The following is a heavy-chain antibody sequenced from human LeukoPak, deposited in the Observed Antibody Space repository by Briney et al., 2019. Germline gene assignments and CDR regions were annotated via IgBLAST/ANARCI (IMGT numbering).Heavy chain of an antibody. V-gene: IGHV4-59*08. D-gene: IGHD6-6*01. Sequence: SETLSLTCTVSGGSISSYYWSWIRQPPGKGREGIGYIYYSGSTNYNPSLKSRVTISVDTSKNQFSLTLSSVTAADTAVYYCARLLAEGSSYYFDYWGQGTLVTVSS. CDR2: IYYSGST. J-gene: IGHJ4*02. CDR1: GGSISSYY. CDR3: ARLLAEGSSYYFDY.